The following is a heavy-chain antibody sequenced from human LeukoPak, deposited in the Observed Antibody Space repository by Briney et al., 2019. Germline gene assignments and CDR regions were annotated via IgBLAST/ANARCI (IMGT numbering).Heavy chain of an antibody. CDR3: ARDNSVRDEAWWFNP. D-gene: IGHD5-24*01. Sequence: ASVKVSCKALGYTFTSNYMHWVRQAPGQGPEWMGVLSPSGGSTTYAQKFQGRVTLTRDMSTSTDYLELSSLRSEDTAVYYCARDNSVRDEAWWFNPWGQGTLVTVSP. V-gene: IGHV1-46*01. CDR2: LSPSGGST. CDR1: GYTFTSNY. J-gene: IGHJ5*02.